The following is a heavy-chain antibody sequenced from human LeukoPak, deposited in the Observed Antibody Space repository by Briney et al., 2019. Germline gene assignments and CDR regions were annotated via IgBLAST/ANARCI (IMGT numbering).Heavy chain of an antibody. Sequence: ASETLSFTCTVSGGSISSSSYYWGWIRQPPGKGLEWIGSIYYSGSTYYNPSLKSRVTISVDTSKNQFSLKLSSVTAADTAVYYCARGIADGYNKPWGQGTLVTVSS. CDR1: GGSISSSSYY. CDR3: ARGIADGYNKP. D-gene: IGHD5-24*01. V-gene: IGHV4-39*07. J-gene: IGHJ5*02. CDR2: IYYSGST.